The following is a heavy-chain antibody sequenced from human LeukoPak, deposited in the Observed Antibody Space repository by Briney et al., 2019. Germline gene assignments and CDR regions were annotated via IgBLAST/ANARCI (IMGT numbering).Heavy chain of an antibody. CDR1: GGSFSGYY. J-gene: IGHJ6*03. CDR2: INHSGST. CDR3: ARDLAAAGKHYYYYYYMDV. V-gene: IGHV4-34*01. Sequence: PSETLSLTCAVYGGSFSGYYWSWIRQPPGKGLEWIGEINHSGSTNYNPSLKSRVTISVDTSKNQFSLKLSSVTAADTAVYYCARDLAAAGKHYYYYYYMDVWGKGTTVTVSS. D-gene: IGHD6-13*01.